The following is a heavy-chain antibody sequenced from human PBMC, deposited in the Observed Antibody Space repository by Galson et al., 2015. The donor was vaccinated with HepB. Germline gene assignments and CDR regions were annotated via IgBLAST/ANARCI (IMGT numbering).Heavy chain of an antibody. D-gene: IGHD1-26*01. CDR3: ASSSGSSAFFFQH. Sequence: SVKVSCKASGLTFSSYAINWVRQAPGQGLEWMGGIIPVFGKANYAQTFKGRVTITTDESKSTAYMEMSSLRSEDTAVYYCASSSGSSAFFFQHWGQGTLVTVS. CDR1: GLTFSSYA. V-gene: IGHV1-69*05. J-gene: IGHJ1*01. CDR2: IIPVFGKA.